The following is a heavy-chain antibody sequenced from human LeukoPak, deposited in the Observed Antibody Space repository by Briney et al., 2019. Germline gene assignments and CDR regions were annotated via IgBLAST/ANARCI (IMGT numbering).Heavy chain of an antibody. D-gene: IGHD2-2*02. J-gene: IGHJ3*02. V-gene: IGHV4-39*01. CDR2: IYYSGST. CDR1: GGSISSSSYY. Sequence: PSETLSPTCTVSGGSISSSSYYWGWIRQPPGKGLEWIGSIYYSGSTYYNPSLKSRVTISVDTSKNQFSLKLSSVTAADTAVYYCARLPYCSSTSCYIFSNAFDIWGQGTMVTVSS. CDR3: ARLPYCSSTSCYIFSNAFDI.